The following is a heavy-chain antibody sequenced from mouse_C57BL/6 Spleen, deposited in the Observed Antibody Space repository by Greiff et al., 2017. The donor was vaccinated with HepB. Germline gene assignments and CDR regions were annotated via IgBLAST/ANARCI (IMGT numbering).Heavy chain of an antibody. CDR1: GFTFSDAW. J-gene: IGHJ2*01. V-gene: IGHV6-6*01. CDR2: IRNKANNHAT. CDR3: TRRVSYYFDY. Sequence: EVKLVESGGGLVQPGGSMKLSCAASGFTFSDAWMDWVRQSPEKGLEWVAEIRNKANNHATYYAESVKGKFTISRDDSKSSVYLQMNSLRAEDTGIYYCTRRVSYYFDYWGQGTTLTVSS.